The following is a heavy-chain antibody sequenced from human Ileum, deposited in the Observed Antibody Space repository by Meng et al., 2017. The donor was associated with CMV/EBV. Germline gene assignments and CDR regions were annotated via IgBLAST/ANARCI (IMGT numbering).Heavy chain of an antibody. D-gene: IGHD7-27*01. J-gene: IGHJ4*02. CDR1: GGSMSSYY. Sequence: QVQLQESVPGLVKPSVPLSLTCVVSGGSMSSYYWSWIRQPAGKGLEWIWRIYTSGSSNYNSSLKSRVTMSVYTSKNQFSMKLNSVTAADTAVYYCAREGPTDWGRALDYWGQGTLVTVSS. V-gene: IGHV4-4*07. CDR2: IYTSGSS. CDR3: AREGPTDWGRALDY.